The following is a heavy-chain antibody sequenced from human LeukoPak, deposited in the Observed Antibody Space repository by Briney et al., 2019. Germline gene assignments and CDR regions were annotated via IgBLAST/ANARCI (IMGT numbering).Heavy chain of an antibody. J-gene: IGHJ4*02. CDR3: ATRAGSFSSNY. CDR2: IKSKTDGGTT. CDR1: GFSFSNAW. D-gene: IGHD2-15*01. V-gene: IGHV3-15*01. Sequence: PGGSLRLSCVASGFSFSNAWMTWVRQSPGKGLEWVGRIKSKTDGGTTDYAAPVKGRFTISRDDSKNTLYVQMNSLKTDDTAVYYCATRAGSFSSNYWGQGTLVTVSS.